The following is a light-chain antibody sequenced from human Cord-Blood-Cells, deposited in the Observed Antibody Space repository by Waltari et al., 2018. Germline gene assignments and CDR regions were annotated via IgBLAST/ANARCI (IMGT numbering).Light chain of an antibody. Sequence: EIVLTQSPCTLSLSPGERATLSFRASQSVSSSYLAWYQQKPRKAPRLLIYGASSRATGIPDRFSGSGSGTDFTLTISRLEPEDFAVYYCQQYGSSPAITFGQGTRLEIK. V-gene: IGKV3-20*01. CDR2: GAS. CDR3: QQYGSSPAIT. CDR1: QSVSSSY. J-gene: IGKJ5*01.